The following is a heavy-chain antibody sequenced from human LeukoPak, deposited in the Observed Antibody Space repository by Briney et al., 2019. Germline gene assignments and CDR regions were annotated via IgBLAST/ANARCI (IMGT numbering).Heavy chain of an antibody. CDR2: IYYSGST. J-gene: IGHJ4*02. V-gene: IGHV4-59*01. Sequence: SETLSLTCTVSGGSISSYYWSWIRQPPGKGLEWIGYIYYSGSTNYNPSLKSRVTISVDTSKNQFSLKLSSVTAADTAVYYCASVRRDGYPFDYWGQGTLVTVSS. D-gene: IGHD5-24*01. CDR3: ASVRRDGYPFDY. CDR1: GGSISSYY.